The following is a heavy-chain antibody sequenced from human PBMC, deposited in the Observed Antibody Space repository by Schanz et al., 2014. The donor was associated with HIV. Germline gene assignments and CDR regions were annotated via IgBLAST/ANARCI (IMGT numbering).Heavy chain of an antibody. CDR1: GYTFTGHY. V-gene: IGHV1-2*02. J-gene: IGHJ5*02. CDR2: INPNSGAT. Sequence: QVQLVQSGAEVKAPGASVKVSCKTSGYTFTGHYMHWIRQAPGQGLEWMGWINPNSGATQYAQKFQDRVPMTREKSTSTVYMGLTSLTPDDTAVYFCARGASVAARGWFDPWGQGTLIIVSS. D-gene: IGHD3-10*01. CDR3: ARGASVAARGWFDP.